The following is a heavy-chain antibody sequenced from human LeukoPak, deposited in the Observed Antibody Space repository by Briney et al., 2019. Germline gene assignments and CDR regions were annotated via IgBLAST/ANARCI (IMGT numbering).Heavy chain of an antibody. J-gene: IGHJ4*02. D-gene: IGHD6-19*01. V-gene: IGHV3-48*04. CDR1: GFTFSSYS. CDR2: ISSSSRTI. CDR3: ARVGTSGWTSDY. Sequence: GGSLRLSCAASGFTFSSYSINWVRQAPGKGLEWLSYISSSSRTISYADSLKGRFTVSRDNAKNSLDLQMNSLRVEDTAVYYCARVGTSGWTSDYWGQGTMVTVSS.